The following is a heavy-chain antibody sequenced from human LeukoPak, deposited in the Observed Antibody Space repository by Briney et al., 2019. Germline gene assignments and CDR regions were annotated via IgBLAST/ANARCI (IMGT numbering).Heavy chain of an antibody. J-gene: IGHJ4*02. CDR3: AGTGSIAAAGPFDY. Sequence: ASVKVSCKASGYTFTSYGISWVRQAPGQGLEWMGWISAYNGNTNYAQKLQGRVTMTTDTSTSTAYMELRSLRSDDTAVYYCAGTGSIAAAGPFDYWGQGTLVTVSS. CDR2: ISAYNGNT. D-gene: IGHD6-13*01. V-gene: IGHV1-18*01. CDR1: GYTFTSYG.